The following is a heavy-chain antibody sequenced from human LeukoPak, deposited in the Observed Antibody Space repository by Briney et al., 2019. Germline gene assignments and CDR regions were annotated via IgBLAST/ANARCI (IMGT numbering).Heavy chain of an antibody. D-gene: IGHD3-22*01. V-gene: IGHV1-69*05. CDR1: GVTFSSYA. J-gene: IGHJ5*02. CDR3: ARDQYYDSSGYSNWFDP. CDR2: IIPIFGTA. Sequence: SVKVSCKASGVTFSSYAISWVRQAPGQGLEWMGRIIPIFGTANYAQKFQGRVTITTDESTSTAYMELSSLRSEDTAVYYCARDQYYDSSGYSNWFDPWGQGTLVTVSS.